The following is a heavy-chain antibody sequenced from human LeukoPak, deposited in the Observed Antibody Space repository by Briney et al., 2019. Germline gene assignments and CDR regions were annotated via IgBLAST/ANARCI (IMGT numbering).Heavy chain of an antibody. Sequence: GGSLRLSCAASGFTFSSYGMHWVRQAPGKGLEWVAVIWYNGSNKYYADSVKGRFTISRDNSKNTLYLQMNSLRAEDTAVYYCARVKSRTTVTGSFDYWGQGTLVTVSS. CDR2: IWYNGSNK. J-gene: IGHJ4*02. V-gene: IGHV3-33*01. D-gene: IGHD4-17*01. CDR1: GFTFSSYG. CDR3: ARVKSRTTVTGSFDY.